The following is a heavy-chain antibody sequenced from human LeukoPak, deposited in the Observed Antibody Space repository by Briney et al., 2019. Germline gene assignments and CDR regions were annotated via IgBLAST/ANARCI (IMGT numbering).Heavy chain of an antibody. CDR2: ISSNGGST. CDR3: ARVGYNSSGRRISFDY. Sequence: GGSLRLSCAASGFTFSSYAMHWVRQAPGKGLEYVSAISSNGGSTYYANSVKGRFTITRDNSKNTLYLQMGSLRAEDMAVYYCARVGYNSSGRRISFDYWGQGTLVTVSS. D-gene: IGHD3-22*01. J-gene: IGHJ4*02. CDR1: GFTFSSYA. V-gene: IGHV3-64*01.